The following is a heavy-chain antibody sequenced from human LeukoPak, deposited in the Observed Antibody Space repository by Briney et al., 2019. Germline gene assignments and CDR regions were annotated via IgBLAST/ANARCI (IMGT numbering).Heavy chain of an antibody. J-gene: IGHJ4*02. Sequence: GESLRLSCAASGFTFSSYSMNWVRQAPGQGLEWVSSFSSASTYIYYADSVKGRFTISRDNAKNSLYLQMNSLRAEDTAMYYCARLPWDTTMADGDIDSWGQGTLLIVSS. CDR3: ARLPWDTTMADGDIDS. CDR1: GFTFSSYS. D-gene: IGHD5-18*01. CDR2: FSSASTYI. V-gene: IGHV3-21*01.